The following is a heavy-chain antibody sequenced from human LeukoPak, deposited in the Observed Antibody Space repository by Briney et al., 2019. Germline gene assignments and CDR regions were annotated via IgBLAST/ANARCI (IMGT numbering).Heavy chain of an antibody. Sequence: ASVKVSCKASGYTFTSYYMHWVRQAPGQGLEWMGIINPSGGSTSYAQKFQGRVTMTRDTSTSTVYMELSSLRSEDAAVYYCARDGHFDRIDYWGQGTLVTVSS. CDR3: ARDGHFDRIDY. D-gene: IGHD3-9*01. V-gene: IGHV1-46*01. J-gene: IGHJ4*02. CDR1: GYTFTSYY. CDR2: INPSGGST.